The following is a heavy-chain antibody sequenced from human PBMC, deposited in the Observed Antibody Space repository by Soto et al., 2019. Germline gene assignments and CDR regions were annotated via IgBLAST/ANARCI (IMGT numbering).Heavy chain of an antibody. J-gene: IGHJ4*02. CDR1: GYTLTELS. V-gene: IGHV1-24*01. CDR3: ATVFSRWLQVDY. Sequence: ASVKVSCKVSGYTLTELSMHWVRQAPGRGLEWMGGFDPEDGETIYAQKFQGRVTMTEDTSTDTAYMELSSLRSEDTAVYYCATVFSRWLQVDYWGQGTLVTAPQ. CDR2: FDPEDGET. D-gene: IGHD5-12*01.